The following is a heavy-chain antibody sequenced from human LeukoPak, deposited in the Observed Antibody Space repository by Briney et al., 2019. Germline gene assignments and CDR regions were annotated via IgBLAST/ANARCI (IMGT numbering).Heavy chain of an antibody. CDR3: ARDLGGSGSCYRNYAFDI. CDR1: GYTFTGYY. J-gene: IGHJ3*02. Sequence: GASVKVSCKASGYTFTGYYMHWVRQAPGQGLEWMGWINPNSGGTNYAQKFQGRVTMTRDTSISTAYMELSRLRSDDTAVYYCARDLGGSGSCYRNYAFDIWGQGTLVTVSS. D-gene: IGHD3-10*01. CDR2: INPNSGGT. V-gene: IGHV1-2*02.